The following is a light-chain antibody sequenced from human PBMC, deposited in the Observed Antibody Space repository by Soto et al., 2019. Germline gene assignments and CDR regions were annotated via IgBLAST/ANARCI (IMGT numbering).Light chain of an antibody. Sequence: QSVLTQPPSASGTPGQGGTISCSGSTSNIGSNYVYWYQQLPGTAPKLLIFGNNNRPSGVPDRFSGSKSGTSASLAITGLQAEDEGDYYCQSYDSTLSARYVFGTGTKVTVL. V-gene: IGLV1-40*01. CDR2: GNN. J-gene: IGLJ1*01. CDR3: QSYDSTLSARYV. CDR1: TSNIGSNY.